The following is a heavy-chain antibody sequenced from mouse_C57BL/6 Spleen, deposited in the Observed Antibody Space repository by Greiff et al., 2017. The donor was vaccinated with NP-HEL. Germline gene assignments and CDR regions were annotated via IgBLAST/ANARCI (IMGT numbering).Heavy chain of an antibody. V-gene: IGHV1-69*01. J-gene: IGHJ1*03. CDR3: ARRLYYGNYVWYFDV. Sequence: QVQLQQPGAELVMPGASVKLSCKASGYTFTSYWMHWVKQRPGQGLEWIGEIDPSDSYTNYNQKFKGKSTLTVDKSSSTAYMQLSSLTSEDSAVYYCARRLYYGNYVWYFDVWGTGTTVTVSS. CDR2: IDPSDSYT. D-gene: IGHD2-1*01. CDR1: GYTFTSYW.